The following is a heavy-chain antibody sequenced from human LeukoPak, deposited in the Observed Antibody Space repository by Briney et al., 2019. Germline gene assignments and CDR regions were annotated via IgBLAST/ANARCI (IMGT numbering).Heavy chain of an antibody. CDR2: IYYSGST. CDR1: GGSFSVYY. J-gene: IGHJ6*04. CDR3: ARDLYSYMDV. Sequence: SETLSLTCAVYGGSFSVYYWSWIRQPPGKGLEWIGYIYYSGSTNYNPSLKSRVTISVDTSKNQFSLKLSSVTAADTAVYYCARDLYSYMDVWGKGTTVTISS. V-gene: IGHV4-59*01. D-gene: IGHD2-21*01.